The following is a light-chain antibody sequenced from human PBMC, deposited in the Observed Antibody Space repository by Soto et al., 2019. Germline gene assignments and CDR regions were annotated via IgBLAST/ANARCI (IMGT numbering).Light chain of an antibody. CDR1: ESIRTW. J-gene: IGKJ1*01. V-gene: IGKV1-5*01. Sequence: DIQMTQSPSTLSASIGDIVTITCRASESIRTWLAWYQHKPGKAPKFLIYDASSLESGVPSRFSGSGSGTEFTLTISNLQPDDFATYFCQKYNNYPRTFGQGTKGDIK. CDR2: DAS. CDR3: QKYNNYPRT.